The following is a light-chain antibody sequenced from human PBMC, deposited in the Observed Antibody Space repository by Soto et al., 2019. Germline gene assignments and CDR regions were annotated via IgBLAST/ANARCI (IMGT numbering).Light chain of an antibody. CDR1: QSVSNNY. J-gene: IGKJ1*01. CDR2: GAS. V-gene: IGKV3-20*01. CDR3: QQYGSSGT. Sequence: EIVLTQSPGTLSLSPGERATLSCRASQSVSNNYLAWYQQKPGQAPRLLIYGASNRATGIPDRFDGNGSGTEFTLPIRRIEPEDFAVDYCQQYGSSGTFGQGTKVDIK.